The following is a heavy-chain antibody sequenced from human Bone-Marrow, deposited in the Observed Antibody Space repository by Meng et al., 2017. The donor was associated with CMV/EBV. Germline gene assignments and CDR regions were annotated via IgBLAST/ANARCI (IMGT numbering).Heavy chain of an antibody. J-gene: IGHJ6*02. CDR2: INPSGGST. Sequence: ASVKVSCKASGYTFTSYYMHWVRQAPGQGLEWMGIINPSGGSTSYAQKVQGRVTMTRDTSTSTVYMELSSLRSEDTAMYYCAREVKGVMVRGERIHYYYGMDVWGQGTTVTVSS. V-gene: IGHV1-46*01. CDR3: AREVKGVMVRGERIHYYYGMDV. CDR1: GYTFTSYY. D-gene: IGHD3-10*01.